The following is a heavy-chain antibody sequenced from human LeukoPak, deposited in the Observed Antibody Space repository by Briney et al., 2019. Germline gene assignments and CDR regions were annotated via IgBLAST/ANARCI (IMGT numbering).Heavy chain of an antibody. CDR1: GFTVSTNY. V-gene: IGHV3-66*01. J-gene: IGHJ5*01. CDR2: IYSGGST. D-gene: IGHD5-12*01. Sequence: PGGSLRLSCAASGFTVSTNYMSWVRQAPGRGLEWVSVIYSGGSTYYADSVKGRFTISRDNSKNTVYLQMNSLTAEDTAVYYCARDDDGYSGYDLESWGQGTLVTVSS. CDR3: ARDDDGYSGYDLES.